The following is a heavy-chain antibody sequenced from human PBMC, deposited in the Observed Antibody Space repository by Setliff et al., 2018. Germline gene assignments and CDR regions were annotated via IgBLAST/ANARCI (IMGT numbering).Heavy chain of an antibody. CDR2: IYPADSDT. CDR1: GYRFTSQW. J-gene: IGHJ5*01. V-gene: IGHV5-51*01. D-gene: IGHD5-18*01. Sequence: LGESLKISCKASGYRFTSQWIAWVRQTPGRGLEWMGIIYPADSDTTYSPSFQGQVTISVDKSPSTAYLQWSSLKASDSGKYYCARRGYGGYIYGSFDSWGQGTLVTVSS. CDR3: ARRGYGGYIYGSFDS.